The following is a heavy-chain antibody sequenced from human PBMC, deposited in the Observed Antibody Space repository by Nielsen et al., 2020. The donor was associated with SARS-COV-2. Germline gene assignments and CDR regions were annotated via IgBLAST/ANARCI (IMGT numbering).Heavy chain of an antibody. CDR1: GFTFSSYD. CDR2: IGTAGDT. V-gene: IGHV3-13*04. CDR3: ARVNWNYGAFDI. Sequence: GESLKISCAASGFTFSSYDMHWVRQATGKGLEWVSAIGTAGDTYYPGSVKGRFTISRENAKNSLYLQMNSLRAGDTAVYYCARVNWNYGAFDIWGRGTMVTVSS. D-gene: IGHD1-7*01. J-gene: IGHJ3*02.